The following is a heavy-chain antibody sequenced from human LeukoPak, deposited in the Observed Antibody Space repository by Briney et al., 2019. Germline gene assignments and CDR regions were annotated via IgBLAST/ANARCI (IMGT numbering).Heavy chain of an antibody. V-gene: IGHV1-2*06. CDR3: ARFLSGSHDAFDI. Sequence: ASVKVSCKASGYSFTGYWHWVRQAPGQGLEWMGRINPNSGGTDYAQTFRGRVTMTRDTSVSTAYTELSSLRSDDTAVYYCARFLSGSHDAFDIWGQGTMVTVSS. J-gene: IGHJ3*02. D-gene: IGHD1-26*01. CDR1: GYSFTGYW. CDR2: INPNSGGT.